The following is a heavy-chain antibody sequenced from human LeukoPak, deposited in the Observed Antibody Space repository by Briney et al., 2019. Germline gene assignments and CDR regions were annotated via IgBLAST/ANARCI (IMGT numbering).Heavy chain of an antibody. CDR1: GFTFDDYA. V-gene: IGHV3-43D*03. CDR2: ITWDGGST. D-gene: IGHD5-12*01. CDR3: VEDKYSDGFFDY. J-gene: IGHJ5*01. Sequence: QSGGSLRLSCAASGFTFDDYAMNWVRQRPGKGLEWVSLITWDGGSTYYADSVKGRFTISRDNNKDSLYLQMNSLRVDDTAFYYCVEDKYSDGFFDYWGHGTLVTVSS.